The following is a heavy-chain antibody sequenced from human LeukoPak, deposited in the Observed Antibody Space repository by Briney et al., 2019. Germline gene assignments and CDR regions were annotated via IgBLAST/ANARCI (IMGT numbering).Heavy chain of an antibody. J-gene: IGHJ4*02. Sequence: GGSLRLSWAASGFIFSSDAMRWVRQAPGKGLEYVSAISSNGGTTHYGNSVKGRFTISRDNSKNTLYLQMGSLRAEDTAVYYCARAAAPSGSYPPPGGYWGQGTLVTVSS. CDR2: ISSNGGTT. CDR3: ARAAAPSGSYPPPGGY. D-gene: IGHD1-26*01. CDR1: GFIFSSDA. V-gene: IGHV3-64*01.